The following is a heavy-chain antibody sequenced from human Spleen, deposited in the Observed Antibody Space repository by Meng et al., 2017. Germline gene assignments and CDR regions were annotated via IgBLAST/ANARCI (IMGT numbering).Heavy chain of an antibody. CDR1: GYTFAAYW. CDR3: ARDEDISAAGKLFGDY. V-gene: IGHV1-2*06. CDR2: IDPNNDHT. J-gene: IGHJ4*02. Sequence: QVQLVPSGPEVKKPGASVKLSCKPSGYTFAAYWIHWLRQAPGQGLEWMGRIDPNNDHTQYAQNFQGRVTMTSDTSISTVYMELNGLRSDDTAVYYCARDEDISAAGKLFGDYWGQGTLVTVFS. D-gene: IGHD6-13*01.